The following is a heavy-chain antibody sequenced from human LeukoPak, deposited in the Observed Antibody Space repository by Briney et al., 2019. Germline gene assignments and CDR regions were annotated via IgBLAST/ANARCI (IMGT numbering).Heavy chain of an antibody. Sequence: GSVKVSCKASGYTFAGYYMHWVRQAPGQGLEWMGWINPYSGGTNYAQRFQGRVTMTRDTSISTAYMELSRLRSDDTAVYYCASGYGDYNFDYWGQGTLVTVSS. CDR2: INPYSGGT. J-gene: IGHJ4*02. V-gene: IGHV1-2*02. CDR1: GYTFAGYY. D-gene: IGHD4-17*01. CDR3: ASGYGDYNFDY.